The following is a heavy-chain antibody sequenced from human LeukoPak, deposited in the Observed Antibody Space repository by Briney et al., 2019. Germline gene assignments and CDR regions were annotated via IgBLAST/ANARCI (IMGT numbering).Heavy chain of an antibody. D-gene: IGHD3-22*01. J-gene: IGHJ4*02. V-gene: IGHV1-69*05. CDR2: IIPIFGTA. Sequence: SVKVSCKASGGTFSSYAISWVRQAPGQGLEWMGRIIPIFGTANYAQKFQGRVTITTDESTSTAYMELSSLRSEDTAVYCCAQHYYDSSGYYSGHDYWGQGTLVTVSS. CDR1: GGTFSSYA. CDR3: AQHYYDSSGYYSGHDY.